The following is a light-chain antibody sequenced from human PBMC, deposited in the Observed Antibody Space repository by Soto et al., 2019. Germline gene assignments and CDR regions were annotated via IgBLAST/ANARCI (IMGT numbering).Light chain of an antibody. V-gene: IGKV1-6*01. J-gene: IGKJ4*02. CDR2: SDY. CDR3: IQARNFPLT. Sequence: IPMTQSPSSLSASVGDRVTITCRASQGVRDDVGWYQQKPGKAPKLVIYSDYTLHSGVTSRFSGSGSGTDFTLTISGLQPEDFATYYCIQARNFPLTLGGGTKVEIK. CDR1: QGVRDD.